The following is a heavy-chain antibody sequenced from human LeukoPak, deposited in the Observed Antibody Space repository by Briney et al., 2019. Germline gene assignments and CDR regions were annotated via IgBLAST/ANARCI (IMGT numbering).Heavy chain of an antibody. J-gene: IGHJ4*02. CDR1: GFTSSSYE. CDR3: ARDPYYGDYVV. V-gene: IGHV3-48*03. Sequence: PGGSLRLSCAASGFTSSSYEMNWVRQAPGKGLEWVSYISSSGSTIYYADSVKGRFTISRDNAKNSLYLQMNSLRAEDTAVYYCARDPYYGDYVVWGQGTLVTASP. D-gene: IGHD4-17*01. CDR2: ISSSGSTI.